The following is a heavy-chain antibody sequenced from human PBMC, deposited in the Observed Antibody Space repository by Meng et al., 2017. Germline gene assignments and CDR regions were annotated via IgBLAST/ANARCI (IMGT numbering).Heavy chain of an antibody. V-gene: IGHV4-38-2*02. Sequence: SETLSLTCTVSGYSISSGYYWGWNRQPPGKGLEWIGSIYHSGSTYYNPSLKSRVTISVDTSKNPFSLKLSSVTAADTAVYYCTRSAGTTSIAVAGTFDYWGQGTLVTVSS. CDR2: IYHSGST. CDR3: TRSAGTTSIAVAGTFDY. J-gene: IGHJ4*02. CDR1: GYSISSGYY. D-gene: IGHD6-19*01.